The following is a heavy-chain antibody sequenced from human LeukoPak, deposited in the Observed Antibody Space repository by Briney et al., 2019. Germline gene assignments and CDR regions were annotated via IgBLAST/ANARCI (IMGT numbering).Heavy chain of an antibody. CDR1: GGSISSYY. CDR3: ARAVPYGSGSYPFDY. Sequence: SETLSLTCTVSGGSISSYYWSWIRQPPGKGLEWIGYIYYSGSTNYNPSLKSRVTISVDTSKNQFSLKLSSMTAADTAVYYCARAVPYGSGSYPFDYWGQGTLLTVSS. J-gene: IGHJ4*02. CDR2: IYYSGST. D-gene: IGHD3-10*01. V-gene: IGHV4-59*01.